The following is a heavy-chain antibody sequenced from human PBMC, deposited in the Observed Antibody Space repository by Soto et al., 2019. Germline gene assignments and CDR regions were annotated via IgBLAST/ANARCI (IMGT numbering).Heavy chain of an antibody. V-gene: IGHV1-2*02. Sequence: ASVKVSCKAFGYTFTDYYMHWVRQAPGQRLEWMGWINPNSGATSYAQRFQGRVTMTRDTSISTAYMELSRLTSDDTAVYYCAREGGDIVQMVYALPWYWGQGTLVTVSS. CDR3: AREGGDIVQMVYALPWY. CDR2: INPNSGAT. D-gene: IGHD2-8*01. J-gene: IGHJ4*02. CDR1: GYTFTDYY.